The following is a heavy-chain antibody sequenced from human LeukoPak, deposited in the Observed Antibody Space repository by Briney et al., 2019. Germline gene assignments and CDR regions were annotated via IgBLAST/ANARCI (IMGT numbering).Heavy chain of an antibody. Sequence: PSETLSLTCTVSGGSISSDYWSWIRQPPGKGLEWIGYIYYSGSTNYNPSLKSRVTISVDTSKNQFSLKLSSVTAADTAVYYCARISSYFDYWGQGTLVTVSS. CDR2: IYYSGST. J-gene: IGHJ4*02. CDR1: GGSISSDY. V-gene: IGHV4-59*08. CDR3: ARISSYFDY.